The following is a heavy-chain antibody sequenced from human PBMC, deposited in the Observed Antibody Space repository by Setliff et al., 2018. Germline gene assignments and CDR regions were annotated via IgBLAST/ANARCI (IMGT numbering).Heavy chain of an antibody. CDR2: INHSGST. Sequence: SETLSLTCAVYGGSFSGYYWSWIRQPPGKGLEWIGEINHSGSTNYNPSLKSRVTISVDTSKNQFSLKLSSVTAADTAVYYCARQWEWLVDYWGQGTLVTVSS. J-gene: IGHJ4*02. CDR1: GGSFSGYY. V-gene: IGHV4-34*01. D-gene: IGHD6-19*01. CDR3: ARQWEWLVDY.